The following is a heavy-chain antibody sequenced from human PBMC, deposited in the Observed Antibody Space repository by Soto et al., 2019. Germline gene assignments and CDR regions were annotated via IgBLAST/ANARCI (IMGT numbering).Heavy chain of an antibody. CDR3: ARSHDSTGYYFRSVEY. V-gene: IGHV3-30-3*01. CDR2: IWSDGDNK. Sequence: PGGSLRLSCAASGFTFSSYAMHWVRQAPGKGLEWVAVIWSDGDNKNVADSVKGRFTISRDNSKNTLYLEMNSLRADDTAVYYCARSHDSTGYYFRSVEYWGQGTLVTVSS. CDR1: GFTFSSYA. J-gene: IGHJ4*02. D-gene: IGHD3-22*01.